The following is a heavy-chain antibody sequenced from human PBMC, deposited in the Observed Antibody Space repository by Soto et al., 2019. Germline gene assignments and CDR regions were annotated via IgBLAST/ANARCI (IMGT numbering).Heavy chain of an antibody. CDR1: GGSISSSSYY. CDR3: ERKRYIAALPFDY. CDR2: IYYSGST. D-gene: IGHD6-6*01. J-gene: IGHJ4*02. V-gene: IGHV4-39*01. Sequence: PSETLSLTCTVSGGSISSSSYYWGWIRQPPGKGLEWIGSIYYSGSTYYNPSLKSRVTISVDKSKNQLSLKLSSVTAEETAVYYWERKRYIAALPFDYWGQGTLVTVSS.